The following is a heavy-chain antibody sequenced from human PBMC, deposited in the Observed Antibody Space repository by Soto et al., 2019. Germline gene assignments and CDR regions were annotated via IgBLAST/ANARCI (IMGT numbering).Heavy chain of an antibody. Sequence: QVQLVQSGAEVKKPGASVKVSCKVSGYTLTELSMHWVRQAPGKGLEWMGGFDPEDGETIYAQKFQGRVTMTEXXSXDXXYMELSSLRSEDTAVYYCATDGPGSGYDSDWYFDLWGRGTLVTVSS. CDR3: ATDGPGSGYDSDWYFDL. J-gene: IGHJ2*01. D-gene: IGHD5-12*01. CDR1: GYTLTELS. CDR2: FDPEDGET. V-gene: IGHV1-24*01.